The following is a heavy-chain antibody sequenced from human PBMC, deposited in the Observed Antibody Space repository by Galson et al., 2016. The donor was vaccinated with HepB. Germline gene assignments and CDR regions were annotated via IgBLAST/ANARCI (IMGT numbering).Heavy chain of an antibody. J-gene: IGHJ6*02. D-gene: IGHD6-19*01. CDR1: GYTFTRYG. Sequence: SVKVSCKASGYTFTRYGISWVRQAPGQGLEWMGWISANNGKTNYAQKFQGRVTMTTDTSASTAYMELRSLRSDDTAVYYCARTGIAGGGSMLAYYYAMDVLGQGTTVTVSS. CDR3: ARTGIAGGGSMLAYYYAMDV. V-gene: IGHV1-18*01. CDR2: ISANNGKT.